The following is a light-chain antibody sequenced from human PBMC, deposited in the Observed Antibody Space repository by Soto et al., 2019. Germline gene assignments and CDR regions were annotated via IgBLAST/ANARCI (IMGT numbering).Light chain of an antibody. V-gene: IGLV2-14*01. Sequence: QSALTQPASVSGSPGQSITISCTGTSSDVGNYKYVSWFQQHRGKAPKLMIYEVSDRPSGVSYRFSGSKSGNTASLNISGLQAEDEADYYCVSYTRSSTWVFGGGTKLTVL. CDR1: SSDVGNYKY. J-gene: IGLJ3*02. CDR2: EVS. CDR3: VSYTRSSTWV.